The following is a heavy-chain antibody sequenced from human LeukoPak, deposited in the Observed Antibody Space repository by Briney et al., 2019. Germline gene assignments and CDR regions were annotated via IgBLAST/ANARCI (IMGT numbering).Heavy chain of an antibody. CDR2: IKQDGSEK. J-gene: IGHJ4*02. CDR1: GFTFSSYW. CDR3: ARSYYDILPGYYDY. V-gene: IGHV3-7*01. D-gene: IGHD3-9*01. Sequence: GGSLRLSCAASGFTFSSYWMSWVRQAPGKGLEWVANIKQDGSEKYYVDSVKGRFTISRDNAKNSLYLQMNSLRAEDTAVYYCARSYYDILPGYYDYWGQGTLVTVSS.